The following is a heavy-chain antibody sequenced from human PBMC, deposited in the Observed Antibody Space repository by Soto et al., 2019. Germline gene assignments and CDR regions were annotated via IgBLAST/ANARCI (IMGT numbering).Heavy chain of an antibody. CDR3: ARHPTAGNGGYFDY. CDR1: GGSISSSSYY. Sequence: PSETLSLTCTVSGGSISSSSYYWGWIRQPPGKGLEWIGSIYYSGSTYYNPSLKSRVTISVDTSKNQFSLKLSSVTAADTAVYYCARHPTAGNGGYFDYWGQGTLVTVS. D-gene: IGHD2-8*01. J-gene: IGHJ4*02. CDR2: IYYSGST. V-gene: IGHV4-39*01.